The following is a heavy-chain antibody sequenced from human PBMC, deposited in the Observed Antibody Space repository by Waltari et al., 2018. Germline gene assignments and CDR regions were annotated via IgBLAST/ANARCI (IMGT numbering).Heavy chain of an antibody. CDR3: ARDLWGYGEPPYWYFDL. CDR1: GDSVSSTSAA. J-gene: IGHJ2*01. D-gene: IGHD4-17*01. CDR2: TYYRSKWYN. V-gene: IGHV6-1*01. Sequence: QVQLQQSGPGLVKPSQTLSLTCAISGDSVSSTSAAWNWIRQSPSRGLEWMGRTYYRSKWYNDYALSVKSRITINPDTPKNQFSLQLNSVTPEDTAVYYCARDLWGYGEPPYWYFDLWGRGTLVTVSS.